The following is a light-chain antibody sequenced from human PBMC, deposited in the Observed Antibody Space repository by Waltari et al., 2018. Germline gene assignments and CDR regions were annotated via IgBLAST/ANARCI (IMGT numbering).Light chain of an antibody. J-gene: IGKJ1*01. CDR2: KVS. Sequence: DVVMTQSPLSLPVTLGQAASISCSSSRSLVYSDGNNYLNWFHHRPGQSPRRLIYKVSNRDSGVPDRFSGSGSGTNFTLKISRVEAEDVGVYYCMQGTYWRTFGQGTKVEIK. CDR3: MQGTYWRT. CDR1: RSLVYSDGNNY. V-gene: IGKV2-30*01.